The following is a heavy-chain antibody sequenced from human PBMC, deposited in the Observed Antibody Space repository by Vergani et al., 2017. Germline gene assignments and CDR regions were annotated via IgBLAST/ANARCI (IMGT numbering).Heavy chain of an antibody. D-gene: IGHD5-18*01. Sequence: EVQLVASGGGLVQPGGSLRLSCAASGFTFSDHYMDWVRQAPGKGLEWVAFIRNKAYGGTTEYAASVKGRFTISRDDSKRLAYLQLSGLKTEDTAVYFCSRGRGYSFGYSDYWGQGTLVTVSS. J-gene: IGHJ4*02. V-gene: IGHV3-71*04. CDR3: SRGRGYSFGYSDY. CDR1: GFTFSDHY. CDR2: IRNKAYGGTT.